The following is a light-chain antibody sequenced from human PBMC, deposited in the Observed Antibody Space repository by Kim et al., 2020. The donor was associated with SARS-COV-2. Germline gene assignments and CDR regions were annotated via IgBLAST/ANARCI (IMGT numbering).Light chain of an antibody. J-gene: IGKJ4*01. CDR3: QQYNSYTVT. CDR2: DAS. Sequence: DIQMTQSPSTLSASVGDRVTITCRASQSISSWLAWYQQRPGKAPNLLIYDASTLKSGVPSRFSGSGSGTEFTLTISSLQPDDFATYYCQQYNSYTVTFGGGTKVDIK. V-gene: IGKV1-5*01. CDR1: QSISSW.